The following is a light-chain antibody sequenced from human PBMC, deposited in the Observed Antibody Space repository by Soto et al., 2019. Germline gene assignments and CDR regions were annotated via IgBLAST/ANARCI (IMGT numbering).Light chain of an antibody. CDR1: QSVSSSY. Sequence: EIVLTQSPGTLSLSPGERATLSCRASQSVSSSYLAWYQQKPGQAPRLLIYGASSKATGIPDRFSGSGSGTDFTFTISRLEPEDFAVYYCQQYGSSRITVGQGTRLE. J-gene: IGKJ5*01. CDR2: GAS. CDR3: QQYGSSRIT. V-gene: IGKV3-20*01.